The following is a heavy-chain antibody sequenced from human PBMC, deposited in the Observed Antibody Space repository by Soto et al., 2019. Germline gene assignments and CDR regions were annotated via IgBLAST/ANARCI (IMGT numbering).Heavy chain of an antibody. D-gene: IGHD1-1*01. V-gene: IGHV3-21*01. CDR2: ISSSSSYI. CDR3: ARDTTGTLFDY. J-gene: IGHJ4*02. CDR1: GFTFSSYS. Sequence: GGSLRLSCAASGFTFSSYSMNWVRQAPGKGLEWVSSISSSSSYIYYADSVKGRFTISRDNAKNSLYLQMNSLRAEDTAVYYCARDTTGTLFDYWGQGTLVTVSS.